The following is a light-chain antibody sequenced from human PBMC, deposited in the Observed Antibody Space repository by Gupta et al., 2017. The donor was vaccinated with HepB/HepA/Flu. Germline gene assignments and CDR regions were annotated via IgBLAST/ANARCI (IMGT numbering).Light chain of an antibody. CDR2: SAS. J-gene: IGKJ1*01. CDR3: QHRGT. CDR1: QSVNSY. Sequence: EVVLTQSPATLSLSPGERATLSCRASQSVNSYLAWYQQRPGQAPRLLLYSASSRATGIPARCMGSGSGTDFTLTISSLEPEDFAVYYCQHRGTFGQGTNVEIK. V-gene: IGKV3-11*01.